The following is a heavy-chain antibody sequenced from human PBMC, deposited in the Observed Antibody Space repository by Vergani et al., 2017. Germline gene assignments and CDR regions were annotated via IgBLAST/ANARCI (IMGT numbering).Heavy chain of an antibody. V-gene: IGHV4-34*01. J-gene: IGHJ6*03. D-gene: IGHD3-10*01. CDR1: GGSFSGYY. Sequence: QVQLQQWGAGLLKPSETLSLTCAVYGGSFSGYYWSWIRQPPGKGLEWIGEINHSGSTNYNPSLKSRVTISVDTSKNQFSLKLSSVTAADTAVYYCARAVWIRSRTYYYGSGFTRPYYMDVWGKGTTVTVSS. CDR3: ARAVWIRSRTYYYGSGFTRPYYMDV. CDR2: INHSGST.